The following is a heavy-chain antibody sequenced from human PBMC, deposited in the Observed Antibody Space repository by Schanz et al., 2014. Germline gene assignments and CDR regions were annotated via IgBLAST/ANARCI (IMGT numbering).Heavy chain of an antibody. CDR1: GFDFNSYS. CDR2: IATSSSTR. V-gene: IGHV3-48*04. J-gene: IGHJ4*02. Sequence: EVQLVESGGGLVQPGGSLRLSCEASGFDFNSYSMNWVRQVPGKGLEWLSYIATSSSTRHYADSVKGRFTISRDNAKNSLYLQMNSLRAEDTAVYYCARDSRPNYDFLTAYYSIDYWGQGTLVTVSS. CDR3: ARDSRPNYDFLTAYYSIDY. D-gene: IGHD3-9*01.